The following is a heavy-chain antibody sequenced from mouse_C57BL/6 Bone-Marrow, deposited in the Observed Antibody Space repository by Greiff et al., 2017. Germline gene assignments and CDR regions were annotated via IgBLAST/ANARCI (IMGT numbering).Heavy chain of an antibody. V-gene: IGHV5-12*01. J-gene: IGHJ3*01. D-gene: IGHD2-3*01. CDR1: GFTFSDYY. CDR3: AITEDDGYSPWFAY. CDR2: ISNGGGST. Sequence: EVQRVESGGGLVQPGGSLKLSCAASGFTFSDYYMYWVRQTPEKRLEWVAYISNGGGSTYYPDTVKGRFTLSRDNAKNTLYLQMSRLKSEDTAMYYCAITEDDGYSPWFAYWGQGTLVTVSA.